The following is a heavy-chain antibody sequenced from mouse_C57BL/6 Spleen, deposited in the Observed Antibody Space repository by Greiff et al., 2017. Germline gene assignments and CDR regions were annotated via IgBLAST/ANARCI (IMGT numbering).Heavy chain of an antibody. J-gene: IGHJ1*03. Sequence: VQLQQSGPELVKPGASVKISCKASGYSFTGYYMNWVKQSPEKSLEWIGEINPSTGGTTYNQKFKAKATLTVDKSSSTAYMQLKSLTSEDSAVYYCARKGDGYSAWWYFDVWGTGTTVTVSS. D-gene: IGHD2-3*01. CDR1: GYSFTGYY. CDR2: INPSTGGT. V-gene: IGHV1-42*01. CDR3: ARKGDGYSAWWYFDV.